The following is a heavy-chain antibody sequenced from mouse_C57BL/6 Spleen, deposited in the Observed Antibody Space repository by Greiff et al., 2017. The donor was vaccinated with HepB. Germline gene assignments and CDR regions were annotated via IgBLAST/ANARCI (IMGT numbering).Heavy chain of an antibody. Sequence: QVQLQQSGAELMKPGASVKLSCKATGYTFTGYWIEWVKQRPGHGLEWIGEILPGSGSTNYNEKFKGKATFTADTSSNTAYMQLSSLTTEDSAIYYCARPYYSNYERAYYAMDYWGQGTSVTVSS. J-gene: IGHJ4*01. V-gene: IGHV1-9*01. CDR1: GYTFTGYW. CDR3: ARPYYSNYERAYYAMDY. D-gene: IGHD2-5*01. CDR2: ILPGSGST.